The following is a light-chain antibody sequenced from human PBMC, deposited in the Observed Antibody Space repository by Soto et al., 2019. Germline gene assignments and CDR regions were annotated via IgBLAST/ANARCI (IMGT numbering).Light chain of an antibody. J-gene: IGKJ1*01. CDR3: QQYYRYPWM. V-gene: IGKV1-16*01. CDR1: QGISTY. CDR2: SAS. Sequence: EIQMTQSPSSLSASVGDRVTITCRASQGISTYFGWYQQKPGKVPKSLIYSASNLQSGVPSRFSASGSGTEFTLTITDMQPDDFATYYCQQYYRYPWMFGQGTKVDIK.